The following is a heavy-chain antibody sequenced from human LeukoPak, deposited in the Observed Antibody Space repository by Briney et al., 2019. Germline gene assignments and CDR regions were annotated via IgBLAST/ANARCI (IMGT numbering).Heavy chain of an antibody. Sequence: SETLSLTCAVYGGSFSGYYWSWIRQPPGKGLEWIGEINHSGSTNYNPSLKSRVTISVDTSKNQFSLKLSSVTAADTAVYYCAREFGHFDWLLYPIYHFDYWGQGTLVTVSS. CDR3: AREFGHFDWLLYPIYHFDY. D-gene: IGHD3-9*01. V-gene: IGHV4-34*01. J-gene: IGHJ4*02. CDR1: GGSFSGYY. CDR2: INHSGST.